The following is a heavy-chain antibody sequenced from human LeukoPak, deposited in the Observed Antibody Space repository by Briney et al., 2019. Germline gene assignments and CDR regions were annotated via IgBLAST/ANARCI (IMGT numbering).Heavy chain of an antibody. CDR1: GFTFSDYY. V-gene: IGHV3-11*04. D-gene: IGHD6-13*01. Sequence: PGGSLRLSCAASGFTFSDYYMSWIRQAPGKGLEWVSYISSSGSTIYYADPVKGRFTISRDNAKNSLYLRMNSLRAEDTAVYYCARVAAGPYYYYYMDVWGKGTTVTVSS. J-gene: IGHJ6*03. CDR3: ARVAAGPYYYYYMDV. CDR2: ISSSGSTI.